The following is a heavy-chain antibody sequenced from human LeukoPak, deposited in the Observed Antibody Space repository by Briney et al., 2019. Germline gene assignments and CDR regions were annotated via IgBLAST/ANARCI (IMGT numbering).Heavy chain of an antibody. CDR2: IYYSGST. CDR3: ARYDSTGYYLEN. D-gene: IGHD3-22*01. Sequence: SETLSLTCTVSGGSISGYYWSWIRQPPGKGLQWIGYIYYSGSTSYNPSLKSRLTMSVDTANNQLSLKLSSVNAADTAVYFCARYDSTGYYLENWGQGTLVTVSS. J-gene: IGHJ4*02. CDR1: GGSISGYY. V-gene: IGHV4-59*01.